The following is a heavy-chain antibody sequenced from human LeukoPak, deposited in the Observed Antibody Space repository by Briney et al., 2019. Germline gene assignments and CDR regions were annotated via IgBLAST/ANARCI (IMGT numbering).Heavy chain of an antibody. CDR1: GGSISSSTYY. Sequence: PSETLSLTCTVSGGSISSSTYYWDWIRQPPGKGLEWIGNFYDSGSTWYNPSLKSRVTISGDTSKNQFSLKLTSVTAADTAVYYCARVHIVVVPAAKPRWDWFDPWGQGTLVTVSS. D-gene: IGHD2-2*02. CDR2: FYDSGST. V-gene: IGHV4-39*01. CDR3: ARVHIVVVPAAKPRWDWFDP. J-gene: IGHJ5*02.